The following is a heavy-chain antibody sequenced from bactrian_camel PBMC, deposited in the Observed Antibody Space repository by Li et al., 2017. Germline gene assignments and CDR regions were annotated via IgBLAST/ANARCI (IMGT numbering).Heavy chain of an antibody. CDR3: AAAYDYCSGPWWQSVPADFAY. D-gene: IGHD3*01. V-gene: IGHV3S40*01. J-gene: IGHJ6*01. Sequence: VQLVESGGGLVQPGESLRLSCAASGSTFSDYSMTWVRQAPGKGLEWVSAINNGGGYTTYADSVKGRFTISRDNAKNTLYLQMNGLKPEDTAMYYCAAAYDYCSGPWWQSVPADFAYWGQGTQVTVS. CDR1: GSTFSDYS. CDR2: INNGGGYT.